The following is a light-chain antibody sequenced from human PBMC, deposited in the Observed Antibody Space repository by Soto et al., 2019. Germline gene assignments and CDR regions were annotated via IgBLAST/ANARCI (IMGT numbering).Light chain of an antibody. CDR3: QQYNVWPLT. CDR1: QSVGSN. V-gene: IGKV3-15*01. Sequence: EIVMTQSAATLSVSPGERATLSCRPSQSVGSNLAWYQQKPGQAPRLLIYGASTRATGIPARFSGSGSGKELTLTISSLQSEDFAVYYCQQYNVWPLTFGGGTKVEIE. J-gene: IGKJ4*01. CDR2: GAS.